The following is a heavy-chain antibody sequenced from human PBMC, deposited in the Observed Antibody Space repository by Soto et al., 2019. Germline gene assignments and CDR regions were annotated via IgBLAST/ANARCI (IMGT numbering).Heavy chain of an antibody. V-gene: IGHV3-74*01. CDR2: MNSDGSST. CDR1: GFTFGNSW. Sequence: GGSLRLSCAASGFTFGNSWMHWVRQAPGEGLEWVSRMNSDGSSTNYADSVKGRFTVSRDNAKNTLYLQMNSLRAEDTAVYYCATAEVDYWGPGTLVTVLL. CDR3: ATAEVDY. J-gene: IGHJ4*02.